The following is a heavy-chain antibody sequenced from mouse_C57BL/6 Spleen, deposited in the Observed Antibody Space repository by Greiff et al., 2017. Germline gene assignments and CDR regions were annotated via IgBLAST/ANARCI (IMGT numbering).Heavy chain of an antibody. J-gene: IGHJ2*01. Sequence: VQLQQPGAELVKPGASVKLSCKASGYTFTSYWITWVKQRPGQGLEWIGDIYPGSGSTNYNEKFKSKATLTVDESSSTAYMQLSSLTSEDSAVLYCARGGSLYYFGYWGQGTTLTVSS. CDR1: GYTFTSYW. V-gene: IGHV1-55*01. CDR3: ARGGSLYYFGY. CDR2: IYPGSGST.